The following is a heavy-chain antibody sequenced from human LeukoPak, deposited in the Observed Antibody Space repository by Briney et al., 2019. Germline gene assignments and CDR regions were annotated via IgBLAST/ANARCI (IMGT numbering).Heavy chain of an antibody. CDR1: GGSISSGSYY. D-gene: IGHD5-18*01. V-gene: IGHV4-39*07. J-gene: IGHJ4*02. CDR2: IYHSGGT. Sequence: SQTLSLTCTVSGGSISSGSYYWGWIRQPPGKGLEWIGSIYHSGGTYYNPSLKSRVTMSVDTSKNQFSVRLTSVTAADTAVYYCARDRGGYTYSHDYWGQGTLVTVSS. CDR3: ARDRGGYTYSHDY.